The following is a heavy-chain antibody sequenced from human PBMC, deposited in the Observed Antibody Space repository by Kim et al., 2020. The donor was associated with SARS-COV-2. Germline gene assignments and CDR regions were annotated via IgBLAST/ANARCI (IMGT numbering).Heavy chain of an antibody. V-gene: IGHV3-48*04. CDR2: ISGSSSTI. J-gene: IGHJ4*02. Sequence: GGSLRLSCAASGFTFSSYNMNWVRQAPGKGLEWVSYISGSSSTIYYADSVKGRFTISRDNAKNSLYLQMHSLRAEDTAVYYCARDRLYYGSGTEIDYWGQGALVTVSS. CDR3: ARDRLYYGSGTEIDY. CDR1: GFTFSSYN. D-gene: IGHD3-10*01.